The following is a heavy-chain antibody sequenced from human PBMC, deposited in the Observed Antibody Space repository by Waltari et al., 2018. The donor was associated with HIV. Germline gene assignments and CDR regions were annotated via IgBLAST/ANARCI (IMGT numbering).Heavy chain of an antibody. V-gene: IGHV1-69*01. CDR2: IIPIFGTA. Sequence: QVRRLQSGAEVKNLGPRLKFSCKVPGGTSTTYAIGWVRQAPGQGLEWMGGIIPIFGTANYAQKFQGRVTITADESTSTAYMELSSLRSEDTAVYYCARTNWGSGYWGQGTLVTVSS. J-gene: IGHJ4*02. CDR1: GGTSTTYA. CDR3: ARTNWGSGY. D-gene: IGHD7-27*01.